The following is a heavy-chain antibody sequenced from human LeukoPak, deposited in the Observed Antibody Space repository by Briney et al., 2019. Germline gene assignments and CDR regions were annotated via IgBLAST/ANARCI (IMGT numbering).Heavy chain of an antibody. Sequence: EASVKVSCKASGYTFTSYAMNWVRQAPGQGLEWMGWINTNTGNPTYAQGFTGRFVFSLDTSVSTAYLQISSLKAEDTAVYYCARPNGPTTVVTGAFDIWGQGTMVTVSS. J-gene: IGHJ3*02. V-gene: IGHV7-4-1*02. CDR1: GYTFTSYA. CDR3: ARPNGPTTVVTGAFDI. CDR2: INTNTGNP. D-gene: IGHD4-23*01.